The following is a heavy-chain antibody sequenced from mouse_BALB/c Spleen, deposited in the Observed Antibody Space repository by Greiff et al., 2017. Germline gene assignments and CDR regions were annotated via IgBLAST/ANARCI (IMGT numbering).Heavy chain of an antibody. CDR2: IDPANGNT. J-gene: IGHJ1*01. D-gene: IGHD2-10*02. V-gene: IGHV14-3*02. CDR3: ARRYGNYGWYFDV. CDR1: GFNIKDTY. Sequence: VQLKESGAELVKPGASVKLSCTASGFNIKDTYMHWVKQRPEQGLEWIGRIDPANGNTKYDPKFQGKATITADTSSNTAYLQLSSLTSEDTAVYYCARRYGNYGWYFDVWGAGTTVTVSS.